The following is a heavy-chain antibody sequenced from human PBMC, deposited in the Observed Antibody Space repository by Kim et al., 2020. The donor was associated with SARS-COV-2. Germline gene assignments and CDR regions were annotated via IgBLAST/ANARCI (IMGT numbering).Heavy chain of an antibody. V-gene: IGHV1-3*01. Sequence: FQGRVTITRDTSASTAYMELSSLRSEDTAVYYCARDMTFTIFPHYGMDVWGQGTTVTVSS. D-gene: IGHD3-9*01. J-gene: IGHJ6*02. CDR3: ARDMTFTIFPHYGMDV.